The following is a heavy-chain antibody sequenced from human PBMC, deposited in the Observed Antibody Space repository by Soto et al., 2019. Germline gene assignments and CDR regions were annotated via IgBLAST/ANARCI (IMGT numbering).Heavy chain of an antibody. Sequence: QLQLQESGPGLVKPSETLSLTCTVSGGSISSSSYYWGWIRQPPGKGLEWIGSIYYSGSTYYNPSLKSRVTISVDTSKNQFSLKLSSVTAADTAVYYCARTMIVVVTDYWYFDLWGRGTLVTVSS. J-gene: IGHJ2*01. CDR3: ARTMIVVVTDYWYFDL. V-gene: IGHV4-39*01. CDR1: GGSISSSSYY. CDR2: IYYSGST. D-gene: IGHD3-22*01.